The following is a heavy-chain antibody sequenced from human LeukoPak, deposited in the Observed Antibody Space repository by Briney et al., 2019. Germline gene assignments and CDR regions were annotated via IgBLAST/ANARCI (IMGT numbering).Heavy chain of an antibody. J-gene: IGHJ5*02. D-gene: IGHD6-13*01. V-gene: IGHV4-4*07. CDR1: GDSIIRDF. Sequence: PSETLSLTCTVTGDSIIRDFWNWIRQPVGKEVEWIGRMYTRGSTNYNPSLKSRATMAVDTSKNQISLNLISLTAADTAVYYCAKGAAQFDPWGQGTLVTVSS. CDR2: MYTRGST. CDR3: AKGAAQFDP.